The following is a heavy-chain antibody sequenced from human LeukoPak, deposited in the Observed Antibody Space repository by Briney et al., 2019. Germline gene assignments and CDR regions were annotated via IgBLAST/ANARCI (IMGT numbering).Heavy chain of an antibody. CDR3: AKGSKAVLFTRDHYMDV. Sequence: GGSLRLSCAASGFTFSSYGIHWVRQAPGKGLEWVAFIRYNGSNKYYADSVKGRFTISRDNSKSTLYLQMNSLRAEDTAMYYCAKGSKAVLFTRDHYMDVWGKGTTATISS. V-gene: IGHV3-30*02. CDR1: GFTFSSYG. D-gene: IGHD6-19*01. J-gene: IGHJ6*03. CDR2: IRYNGSNK.